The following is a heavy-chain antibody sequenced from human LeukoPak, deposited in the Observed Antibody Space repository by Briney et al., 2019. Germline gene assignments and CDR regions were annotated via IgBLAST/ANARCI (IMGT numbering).Heavy chain of an antibody. CDR3: ARGRSYGFDFDS. D-gene: IGHD5-18*01. J-gene: IGHJ4*02. Sequence: KSSETLSLTCDVSGVSINTCCYYWTWLRQPPGKGLEWIGYKYYSGSTRYNSSLRSRLTISLDTSKNQFSLRLTSVTAADTAVYYCARGRSYGFDFDSWGPGTLVIVSS. CDR2: KYYSGST. V-gene: IGHV4-61*01. CDR1: GVSINTCCYY.